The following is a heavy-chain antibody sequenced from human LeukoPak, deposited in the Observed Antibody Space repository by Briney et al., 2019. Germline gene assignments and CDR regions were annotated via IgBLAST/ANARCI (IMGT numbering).Heavy chain of an antibody. CDR1: GGSISSGDHY. D-gene: IGHD3-22*01. CDR2: IYYSGST. Sequence: PSETLSLTCTVSGGSISSGDHYWSWIRQPPGKGLEWIGCIYYSGSTYYNPSLKSRVTISVDTSKNQFSLKLSSVTAADTAVYYCAREGLYYYDGSANWGQGTLVTVRS. CDR3: AREGLYYYDGSAN. J-gene: IGHJ1*01. V-gene: IGHV4-30-4*01.